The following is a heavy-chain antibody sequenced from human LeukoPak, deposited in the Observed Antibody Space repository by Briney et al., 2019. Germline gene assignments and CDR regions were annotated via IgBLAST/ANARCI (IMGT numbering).Heavy chain of an antibody. D-gene: IGHD3-3*01. V-gene: IGHV1-2*02. J-gene: IGHJ4*02. CDR1: GYTFTGYY. CDR3: ARTPYYDFWSGYYTH. CDR2: INPNSGGT. Sequence: ASVKVSCKASGYTFTGYYMHWVRLAPGQGLEWMGWINPNSGGTNYAQKFQGRVTMTRDTSISTAYMELSRLRSDDTAVYYCARTPYYDFWSGYYTHWGQGTLVTVSS.